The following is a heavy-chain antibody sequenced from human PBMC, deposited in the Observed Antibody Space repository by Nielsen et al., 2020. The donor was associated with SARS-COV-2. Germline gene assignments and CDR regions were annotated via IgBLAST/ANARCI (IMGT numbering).Heavy chain of an antibody. CDR2: IYYSGST. J-gene: IGHJ5*01. CDR3: ARLGVVVVPAANVNWFDS. Sequence: GSLRLSCTVSGGSISSSRYYWGWIRQPPGKGLEWIGSIYYSGSTYYNPSLKSRVTISVATSKNQFSLKLSSVTAADTAVYYCARLGVVVVPAANVNWFDSWGQGTLVTVSS. V-gene: IGHV4-39*01. D-gene: IGHD2-2*01. CDR1: GGSISSSRYY.